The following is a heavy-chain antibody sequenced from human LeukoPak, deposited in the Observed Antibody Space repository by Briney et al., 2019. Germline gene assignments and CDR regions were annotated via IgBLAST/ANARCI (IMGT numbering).Heavy chain of an antibody. J-gene: IGHJ4*02. CDR2: FSGSGGST. D-gene: IGHD1-1*01. Sequence: GGSLRLSCAASGFIFSNYAMSWVRQAPGKGLQWVSAFSGSGGSTYYADSVKGRFTISRDNSRNTLYLQMNSLRAEDTAVYYCARDWGNWDFDYWGQGTLVTVSS. V-gene: IGHV3-23*01. CDR3: ARDWGNWDFDY. CDR1: GFIFSNYA.